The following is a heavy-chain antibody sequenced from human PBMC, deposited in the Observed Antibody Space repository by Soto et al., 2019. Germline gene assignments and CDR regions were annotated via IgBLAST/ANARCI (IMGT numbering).Heavy chain of an antibody. CDR2: ISGTGDTK. V-gene: IGHV3-11*01. Sequence: PGGSLRLSCAASGLFFSDYYLSWIRQAPGKALECVAYISGTGDTKYYADSVTGRFTISRDNPKNSLYLQMNSLRPEHAAVYYCAIGGGQIYYKGLDVWGQGSTVTVSS. CDR3: AIGGGQIYYKGLDV. D-gene: IGHD3-10*01. J-gene: IGHJ6*02. CDR1: GLFFSDYY.